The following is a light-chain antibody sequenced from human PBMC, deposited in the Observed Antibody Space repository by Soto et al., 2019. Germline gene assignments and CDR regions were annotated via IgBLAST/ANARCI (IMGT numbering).Light chain of an antibody. CDR1: QTVSRY. CDR3: QQRTNGLT. CDR2: DAS. J-gene: IGKJ4*01. Sequence: LTQSPATLSFTPGESSTLSCRASQTVSRYLAWYQQKPGQAPRLLIYDASKRATGIPARFSGSGFGTDFTLTISSLEPEDFAVYYCQQRTNGLTFGGGTKVDIK. V-gene: IGKV3-11*01.